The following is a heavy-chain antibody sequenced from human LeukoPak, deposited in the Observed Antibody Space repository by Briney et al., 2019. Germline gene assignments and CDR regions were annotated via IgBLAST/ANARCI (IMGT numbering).Heavy chain of an antibody. CDR3: ARGRRSGLSSSIDC. CDR2: INHSGST. D-gene: IGHD3-3*01. J-gene: IGHJ4*02. V-gene: IGHV4-34*01. Sequence: SETLSLTCAVYGGSLTFYYWSWIRHPPGKGLEWIGEINHSGSTNYNPSLKSRVPISLDTSRNQFSLRLRSVDAADPAIYYCARGRRSGLSSSIDCWSEASLV. CDR1: GGSLTFYY.